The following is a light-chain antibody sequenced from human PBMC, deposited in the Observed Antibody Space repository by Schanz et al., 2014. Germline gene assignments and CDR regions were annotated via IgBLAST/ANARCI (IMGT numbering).Light chain of an antibody. Sequence: LVLTQSPSASASLGASVKLTCTLSSGHSSYAIAWHQQQPEKGPRYLMKLNSDGSHSKGDGIPDRFSGSSSGAERYLTISSLQSEDEADYYCQTWGTGIPWVFGGGTKLTVL. CDR2: LNSDGSH. CDR3: QTWGTGIPWV. CDR1: SGHSSYA. J-gene: IGLJ3*02. V-gene: IGLV4-69*01.